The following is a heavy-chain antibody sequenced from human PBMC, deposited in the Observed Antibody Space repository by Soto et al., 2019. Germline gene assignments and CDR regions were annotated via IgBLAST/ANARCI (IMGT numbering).Heavy chain of an antibody. CDR2: MSYDGTNT. V-gene: IGHV3-30-3*01. J-gene: IGHJ4*01. Sequence: GGSLRLSCTASGFMFSAYAMLWVRQAPGKGLEWVAAMSYDGTNTYYADSVKGRFTISRDNSKNTLFLQMSSLTADDSAVYYCASVPSPYTSGWYGIDFWGLGTLVTVS. CDR1: GFMFSAYA. D-gene: IGHD6-19*01. CDR3: ASVPSPYTSGWYGIDF.